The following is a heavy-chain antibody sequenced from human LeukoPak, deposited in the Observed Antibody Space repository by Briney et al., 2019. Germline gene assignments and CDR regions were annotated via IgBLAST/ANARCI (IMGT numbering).Heavy chain of an antibody. V-gene: IGHV3-48*03. CDR3: ARTMAF. D-gene: IGHD5-24*01. CDR1: GFTFSSYE. J-gene: IGHJ4*02. CDR2: ISSSDSPI. Sequence: GGSLRLSCTASGFTFSSYEMNWVRQAPGKGLEWVSDISSSDSPIYYADSVKGRFTVSRDYAKNSLYLQMSSLRAEDTAVYYCARTMAFWGQGTLVAVSS.